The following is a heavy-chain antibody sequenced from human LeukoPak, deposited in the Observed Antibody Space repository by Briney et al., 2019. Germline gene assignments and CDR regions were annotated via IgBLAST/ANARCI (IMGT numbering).Heavy chain of an antibody. V-gene: IGHV4-61*02. D-gene: IGHD6-19*01. J-gene: IGHJ3*02. CDR3: ARGGSSGWTAHDAFDI. CDR1: RDSISSGNYY. CDR2: IYISGST. Sequence: SETLSLTCNVSRDSISSGNYYWTWIRQPAGRGLEWIGRIYISGSTNYNPSLKSRVTMPVDTSKNQFSLKLSSVTAADTAVYYCARGGSSGWTAHDAFDIWGQGTMVTVSS.